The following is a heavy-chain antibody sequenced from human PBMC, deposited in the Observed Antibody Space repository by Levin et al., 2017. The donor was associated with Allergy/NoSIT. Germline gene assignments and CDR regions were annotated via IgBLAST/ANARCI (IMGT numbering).Heavy chain of an antibody. D-gene: IGHD2-15*01. CDR1: GFTFSSYD. CDR2: IGTAGDT. V-gene: IGHV3-13*01. CDR3: ARARRGYCSGGSCYSSGFDY. Sequence: GGSLRLSCAASGFTFSSYDMHWVRQATGKGLEWVSAIGTAGDTYYPGSVKGRFTISRENAKNSLYLQMNSLRAGDTAVYYCARARRGYCSGGSCYSSGFDYWGQGTLVTVSS. J-gene: IGHJ4*02.